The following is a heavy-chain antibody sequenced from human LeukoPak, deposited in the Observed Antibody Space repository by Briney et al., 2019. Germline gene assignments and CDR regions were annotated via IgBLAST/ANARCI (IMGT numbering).Heavy chain of an antibody. CDR2: ISSCGSTI. CDR3: TRDRYGDYDFDY. D-gene: IGHD4-17*01. V-gene: IGHV3-48*02. CDR1: GFTFSFYS. J-gene: IGHJ4*02. Sequence: GGSLRLSCAASGFTFSFYSMNWVRQAPGKGLEWLSYISSCGSTIYYADSVKGRFTISRVNAKNSLYLQMNSLRDEDTAVYYCTRDRYGDYDFDYWGQGALVTVSS.